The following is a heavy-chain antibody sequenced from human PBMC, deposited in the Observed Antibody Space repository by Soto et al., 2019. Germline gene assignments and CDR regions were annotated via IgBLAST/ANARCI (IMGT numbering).Heavy chain of an antibody. D-gene: IGHD1-20*01. CDR2: FDPEDGET. Sequence: ASVKVSCKVSGYTLTELSMHWVRQAPGKGLEWMGGFDPEDGETIYAQKFQGRVTMTEDTSTDTAYMELSSLRSEDTAVYYCATFNWTTDYFDYWGQGTLVTVSS. V-gene: IGHV1-24*01. CDR3: ATFNWTTDYFDY. J-gene: IGHJ4*02. CDR1: GYTLTELS.